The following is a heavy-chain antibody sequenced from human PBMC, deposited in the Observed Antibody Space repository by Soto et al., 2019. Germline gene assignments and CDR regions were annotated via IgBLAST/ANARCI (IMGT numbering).Heavy chain of an antibody. V-gene: IGHV1-46*01. CDR3: ARDRYSSSSYYYYYGMDV. J-gene: IGHJ6*02. Sequence: ASVKVSCTASGYTFTSYYIHWVRQAPRQGLEWMGIINPSGGSTNYAQKFQGRVTMTRDTSTSIVYMELSSLRSEDTAVYYCARDRYSSSSYYYYYGMDVWGQGTTVTVSS. D-gene: IGHD6-6*01. CDR2: INPSGGST. CDR1: GYTFTSYY.